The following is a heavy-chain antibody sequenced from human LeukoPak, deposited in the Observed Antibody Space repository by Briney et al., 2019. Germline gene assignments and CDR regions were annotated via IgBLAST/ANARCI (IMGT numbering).Heavy chain of an antibody. CDR3: ARDRGYCSGGSCYSDWFDP. Sequence: ASVKVSCKASGYTFSNFGISWVRQAPGQGLEWMGRIIPILGIANYAQKFQGRVTITADKSTSTAYMELSSLRSEDTAVYYCARDRGYCSGGSCYSDWFDPWGQGTLVTVSS. D-gene: IGHD2-15*01. CDR1: GYTFSNFG. J-gene: IGHJ5*02. CDR2: IIPILGIA. V-gene: IGHV1-69*04.